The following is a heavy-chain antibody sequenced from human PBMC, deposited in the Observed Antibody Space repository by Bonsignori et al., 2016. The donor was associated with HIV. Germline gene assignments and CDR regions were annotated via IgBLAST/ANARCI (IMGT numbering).Heavy chain of an antibody. J-gene: IGHJ3*02. CDR3: AREGHYDFWSGSIGDAFDI. Sequence: SETLSLTCTVSGGSISSSSYYWGWIRQPPGKGLEWIGSIYYSGSTYYNPSLKSRVTISVDTSKNQFSLKLSSVTAADTAVYYCAREGHYDFWSGSIGDAFDIWGQGTMVTVSS. CDR1: GGSISSSSYY. CDR2: IYYSGST. V-gene: IGHV4-39*07. D-gene: IGHD3-3*01.